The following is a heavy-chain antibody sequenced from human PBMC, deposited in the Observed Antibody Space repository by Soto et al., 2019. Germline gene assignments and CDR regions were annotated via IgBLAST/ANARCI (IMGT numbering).Heavy chain of an antibody. D-gene: IGHD4-17*01. CDR3: ARGRDYGDYELNY. CDR2: IIPILGIA. Sequence: SVKVSCKASGGTFSSYTISWVRQAPGQGLEWMGRIIPILGIANYAQKFQGRVTITADKSTSTAYMELSSLRSEDTAVYYCARGRDYGDYELNYWGQGTLVTVSS. V-gene: IGHV1-69*02. J-gene: IGHJ4*02. CDR1: GGTFSSYT.